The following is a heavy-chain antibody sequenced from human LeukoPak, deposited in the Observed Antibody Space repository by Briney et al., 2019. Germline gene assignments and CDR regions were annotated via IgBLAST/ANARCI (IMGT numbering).Heavy chain of an antibody. D-gene: IGHD5-12*01. J-gene: IGHJ4*02. CDR2: IIPILGIA. CDR1: GGTFSSYA. V-gene: IGHV1-69*04. CDR3: ARGDGGYVNHFDY. Sequence: ASVKVSCKASGGTFSSYAISWVRQAPGQGLEWMGRIIPILGIANYAQKFQGRVTITADKSTSTAYMELSSLRSEDTAVYYCARGDGGYVNHFDYWGQGTLVTVSS.